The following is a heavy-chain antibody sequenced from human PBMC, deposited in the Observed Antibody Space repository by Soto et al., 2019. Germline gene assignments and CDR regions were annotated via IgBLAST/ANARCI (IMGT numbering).Heavy chain of an antibody. CDR3: AREGYYSGSDSYSPPRYYGMHV. J-gene: IGHJ6*02. CDR2: ISDYNGNT. D-gene: IGHD3-10*01. CDR1: GYSFTTYG. V-gene: IGHV1-18*01. Sequence: QVQLVQSGAEVKKPGASVKVSCKASGYSFTTYGISWVRQAPGQGLEWMGWISDYNGNTNFEKKFQGRVTMTTDTSTRTAYMQLKTLRSDDTAVYYCAREGYYSGSDSYSPPRYYGMHVWGQGTTVTVS.